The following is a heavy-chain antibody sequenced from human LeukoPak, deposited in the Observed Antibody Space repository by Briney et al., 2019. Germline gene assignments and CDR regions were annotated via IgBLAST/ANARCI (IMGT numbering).Heavy chain of an antibody. CDR1: GFTFSSYA. D-gene: IGHD1-26*01. J-gene: IGHJ4*02. CDR3: ATSGNYYLKY. CDR2: ISYDGSNK. Sequence: GGSLRLSCAASGFTFSSYAMHWVRQAPGEGLEWVAVISYDGSNKYYADSVKGRFTISRDNAKNALSLQMNSLRDEDTAVYYCATSGNYYLKYWGQGTLVTVSS. V-gene: IGHV3-30-3*01.